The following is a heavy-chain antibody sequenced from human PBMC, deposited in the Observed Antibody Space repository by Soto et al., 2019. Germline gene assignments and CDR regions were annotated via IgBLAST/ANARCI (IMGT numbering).Heavy chain of an antibody. CDR2: IGTAGDT. V-gene: IGHV3-13*01. CDR1: GFTFSNYD. J-gene: IGHJ6*02. Sequence: EVHLVESGGGLVQPGGSLRLSCAASGFTFSNYDMHWVRQTAGKGLEWVSAIGTAGDTYYPDSVKGRVTVSRENAKNSLYLQMNSLRAVATAVYYWARDGGGNYGGYYYHGMDVWGQGTTVTVSS. CDR3: ARDGGGNYGGYYYHGMDV. D-gene: IGHD4-17*01.